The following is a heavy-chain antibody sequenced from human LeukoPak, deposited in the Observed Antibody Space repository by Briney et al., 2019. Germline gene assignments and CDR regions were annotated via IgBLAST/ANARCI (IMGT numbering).Heavy chain of an antibody. D-gene: IGHD3-22*01. V-gene: IGHV1-69*13. Sequence: SVKVSCKASGYTFTSYDINWVRQATGQGLEWMGGIIPIFGTANYAQKFQGRVTITADESTSTAYMELSSLRSEDTAVYYCARGGIVVVTSRFNWFDPWGQGTLVTVSS. CDR3: ARGGIVVVTSRFNWFDP. CDR2: IIPIFGTA. J-gene: IGHJ5*02. CDR1: GYTFTSYD.